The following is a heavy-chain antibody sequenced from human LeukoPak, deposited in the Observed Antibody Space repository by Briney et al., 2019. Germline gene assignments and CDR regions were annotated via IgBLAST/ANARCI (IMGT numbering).Heavy chain of an antibody. CDR3: ARDREGFDY. CDR2: TYPRDGST. CDR1: GYTFTSNY. Sequence: ASVKVSCKASGYTFTSNYIHWVRQAPGQGLEWMGMTYPRDGSTSYAQKFQGRVTVTRDTSTSTVHMELSGLRSEDTAVYYCARDREGFDYWGQGTLVTVSS. J-gene: IGHJ4*02. V-gene: IGHV1-46*01.